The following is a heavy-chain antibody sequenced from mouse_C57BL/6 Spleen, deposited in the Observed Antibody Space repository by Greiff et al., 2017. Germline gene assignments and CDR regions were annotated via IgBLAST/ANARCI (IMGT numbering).Heavy chain of an antibody. D-gene: IGHD1-1*02. CDR3: TALGGNYFDY. CDR2: IRLKSDNYAT. CDR1: GFTFSNYW. J-gene: IGHJ2*01. V-gene: IGHV6-3*01. Sequence: EVKLEESGGGLVQPGGSMKLSCVASGFTFSNYWMNWVRQSPEKGLEWVAQIRLKSDNYATHYAESVKGRFTISSDDSKSSVYLQMNNLRAEDTGIYYCTALGGNYFDYWGQGTTLTVSS.